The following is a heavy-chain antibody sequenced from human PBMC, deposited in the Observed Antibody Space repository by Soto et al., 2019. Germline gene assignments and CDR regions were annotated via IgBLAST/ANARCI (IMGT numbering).Heavy chain of an antibody. Sequence: GESLKISCKGSGYSFAGYWITWVRQKPGKGLEWMGRIDPSDSQTYYSPSFRGHVTISVTKSITTVFLQWSSLRASNTAMYYCARQIYDSDTGPNFQYYFDSWGQGTPVTVSS. D-gene: IGHD3-22*01. V-gene: IGHV5-10-1*01. CDR1: GYSFAGYW. CDR2: IDPSDSQT. J-gene: IGHJ4*02. CDR3: ARQIYDSDTGPNFQYYFDS.